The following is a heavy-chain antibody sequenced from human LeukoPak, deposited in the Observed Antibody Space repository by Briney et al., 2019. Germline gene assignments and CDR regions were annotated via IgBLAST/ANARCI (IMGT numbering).Heavy chain of an antibody. CDR1: GGSISSYY. CDR3: ARASGYGDFFNYYYYMDV. J-gene: IGHJ6*03. D-gene: IGHD4-17*01. V-gene: IGHV4-59*01. Sequence: SETLSLTCTVSGGSISSYYWSWIRQPAGKGLEWIGYIYYSGSTNYNPSLKSRVTISVDTSKNQFSLKLSSVTAADTAVYYCARASGYGDFFNYYYYMDVWGKGTTVTISS. CDR2: IYYSGST.